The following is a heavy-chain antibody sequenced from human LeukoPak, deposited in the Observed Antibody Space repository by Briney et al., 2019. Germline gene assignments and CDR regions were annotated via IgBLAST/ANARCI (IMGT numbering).Heavy chain of an antibody. J-gene: IGHJ6*02. Sequence: ASVKVSCKVSGYTLTELSMHWVRQAPGKGLEWMGGFDPEDGETIYAQKFQGRVTMTEDTSTDTAYMELSSLRSEDTAVYYCARSNQHSLVSGYGHYYYYGMDVWGQGTTVTVSS. CDR1: GYTLTELS. D-gene: IGHD5-12*01. CDR3: ARSNQHSLVSGYGHYYYYGMDV. CDR2: FDPEDGET. V-gene: IGHV1-24*01.